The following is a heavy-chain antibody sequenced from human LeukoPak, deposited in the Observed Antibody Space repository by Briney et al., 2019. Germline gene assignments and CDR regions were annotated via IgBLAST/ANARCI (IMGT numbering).Heavy chain of an antibody. Sequence: GGSLRLSCAASGFTFSSYEMNWVRQAPGKGLEWVSYISTSDNSIYYADSVKGRFTISRDNSKNTLYLQMNSLRAEDTAVYYCARAPGYGAAYYFGYWGQGTLVTVSS. V-gene: IGHV3-48*03. CDR3: ARAPGYGAAYYFGY. D-gene: IGHD1-1*01. CDR2: ISTSDNSI. J-gene: IGHJ4*02. CDR1: GFTFSSYE.